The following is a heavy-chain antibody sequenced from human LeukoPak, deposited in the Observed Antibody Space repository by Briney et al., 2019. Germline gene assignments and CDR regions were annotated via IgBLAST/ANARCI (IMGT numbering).Heavy chain of an antibody. CDR2: ISYDGSNK. CDR3: ARGFCSTISCPGWAYYYGMDV. J-gene: IGHJ6*04. CDR1: GFTFSSYA. Sequence: GGSLRLSCAVSGFTFSSYAMHWVRQAPGKGLEWVAVISYDGSNKYYADSVKGRFTISRDNSKNTLYLQMNSLGAEDTAVYYCARGFCSTISCPGWAYYYGMDVWGKGTTVTVSS. D-gene: IGHD2-2*01. V-gene: IGHV3-30*04.